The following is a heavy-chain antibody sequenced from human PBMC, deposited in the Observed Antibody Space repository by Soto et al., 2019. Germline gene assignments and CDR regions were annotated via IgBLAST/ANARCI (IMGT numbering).Heavy chain of an antibody. V-gene: IGHV3-23*01. CDR1: GFPFSSYV. D-gene: IGHD4-4*01. CDR2: ISGGGSNT. CDR3: AKDSNKYSSSLRGRYFDS. Sequence: SLRLSCAASGFPFSSYVMAWVRQAPGKGLEWVSGISGGGSNTFYADSVKGRFTISRDNSKNTLLLQMNSLGAEDTAVYYCAKDSNKYSSSLRGRYFDSWGQGMGVTVSS. J-gene: IGHJ4*02.